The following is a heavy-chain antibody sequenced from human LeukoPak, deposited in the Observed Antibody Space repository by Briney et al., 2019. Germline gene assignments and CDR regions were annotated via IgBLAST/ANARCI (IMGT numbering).Heavy chain of an antibody. Sequence: PGGSLRLSCAASGFTFSSYGMHWVRQAPGKGLEWVAFIRDDGSSKYHADSVKGRFTISRDNAKNSLYLQMNSLRAEDTAVYYCGRGYCSSTSCRPFDYWGQGTLVTVSS. D-gene: IGHD2-2*01. J-gene: IGHJ4*02. CDR3: GRGYCSSTSCRPFDY. V-gene: IGHV3-30*02. CDR1: GFTFSSYG. CDR2: IRDDGSSK.